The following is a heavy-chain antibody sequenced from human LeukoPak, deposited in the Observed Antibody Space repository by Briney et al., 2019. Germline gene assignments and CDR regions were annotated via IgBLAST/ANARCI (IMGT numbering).Heavy chain of an antibody. CDR3: ARHRIRVNTAMVTAGAFDI. CDR2: IYYSGST. D-gene: IGHD5-18*01. V-gene: IGHV4-39*01. J-gene: IGHJ3*02. Sequence: PSETLSLTCTVSGGSISSSSYYWGWIRQPPGKGLEWIGSIYYSGSTYYNPSLKSRVTISVDTSKNQFSLKLSSVTAADTAVYYCARHRIRVNTAMVTAGAFDIWGQGTMVTVSS. CDR1: GGSISSSSYY.